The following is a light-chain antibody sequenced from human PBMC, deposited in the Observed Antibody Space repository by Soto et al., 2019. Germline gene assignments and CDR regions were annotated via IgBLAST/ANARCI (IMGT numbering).Light chain of an antibody. J-gene: IGKJ1*01. V-gene: IGKV3-15*01. CDR1: QSVRSN. Sequence: EIVMTQSPVTLSVSPGERATLSCRASQSVRSNLAWYQQQPGQAPRLLIYGASTRATAIPVRFSGSGSGTEFTLTISSLQSEDFAVYYCQQYNNWPRTFGQGTKVDIK. CDR2: GAS. CDR3: QQYNNWPRT.